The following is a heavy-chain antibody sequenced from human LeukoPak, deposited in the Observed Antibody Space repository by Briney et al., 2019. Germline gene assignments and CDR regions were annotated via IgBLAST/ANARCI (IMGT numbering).Heavy chain of an antibody. D-gene: IGHD2-21*01. V-gene: IGHV3-48*01. CDR2: ISSSSSTI. CDR3: ARTCGGDCYGGAFDI. J-gene: IGHJ3*02. Sequence: PGGSLRLSCAASGFTFSSYSMNWVRQAPGKGLEWVSYISSSSSTIYYADSVKGRFTISRDNAKNSLYLQMNSLRAEDTAVYYCARTCGGDCYGGAFDIWGQGTMVTVSS. CDR1: GFTFSSYS.